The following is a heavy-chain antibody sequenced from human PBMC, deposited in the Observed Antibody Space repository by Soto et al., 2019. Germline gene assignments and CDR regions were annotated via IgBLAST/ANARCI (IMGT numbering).Heavy chain of an antibody. CDR3: TSVKEWSHFDY. D-gene: IGHD2-8*01. V-gene: IGHV3-73*01. Sequence: GGSLRLSCAASGFPFSGSAMHWVRQASGKGLEWVGRIRSKANSYATAYAASVKGRFTISRDDSKNTAYLQMNSLKTEDTAVYYCTSVKEWSHFDYWGQGTLVTVSS. CDR2: IRSKANSYAT. J-gene: IGHJ4*02. CDR1: GFPFSGSA.